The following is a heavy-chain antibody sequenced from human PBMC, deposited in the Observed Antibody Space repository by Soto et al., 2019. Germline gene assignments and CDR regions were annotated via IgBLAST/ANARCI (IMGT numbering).Heavy chain of an antibody. CDR2: IKSKTDGGTT. J-gene: IGHJ4*02. CDR3: SAYDFWSGYYAYPAPVY. CDR1: GFTFSNAW. D-gene: IGHD3-3*01. V-gene: IGHV3-15*07. Sequence: PGGSLRLSCAASGFTFSNAWMNWVRQAPGKGLEWVGRIKSKTDGGTTDYAAPVKGRFTISRDDSKNTLYLQMNSLKTEDTAVYYCSAYDFWSGYYAYPAPVYWGQGTLVTVSS.